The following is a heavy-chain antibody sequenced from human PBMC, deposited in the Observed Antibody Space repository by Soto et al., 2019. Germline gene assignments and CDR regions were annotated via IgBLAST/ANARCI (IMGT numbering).Heavy chain of an antibody. CDR2: IFPSGTT. CDR1: GGSLGGATYS. Sequence: SETLSLTCGVSGGSLGGATYSWNWIRQPPGKGLEWIGYIFPSGTTYYNPSLKSRVTISIDVSKNQFSLSLRSLTAADTAVYYCARSREFDYWSQGTLVTVSS. CDR3: ARSREFDY. J-gene: IGHJ4*02. V-gene: IGHV4-30-2*01.